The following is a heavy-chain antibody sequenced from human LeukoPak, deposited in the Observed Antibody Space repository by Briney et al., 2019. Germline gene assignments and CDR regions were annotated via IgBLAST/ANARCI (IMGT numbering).Heavy chain of an antibody. J-gene: IGHJ4*02. CDR3: ARDISPRYSMTEGTVPDY. Sequence: EASVKVSCKASGYTFTSYGISWVRQAPGQGLEWMGWISAYNGNTNYAQKLQGRVTMTTDTSTSTAYMELRSLRSDDTAVYYCARDISPRYSMTEGTVPDYWGQGTLVTVSS. D-gene: IGHD2/OR15-2a*01. CDR1: GYTFTSYG. CDR2: ISAYNGNT. V-gene: IGHV1-18*01.